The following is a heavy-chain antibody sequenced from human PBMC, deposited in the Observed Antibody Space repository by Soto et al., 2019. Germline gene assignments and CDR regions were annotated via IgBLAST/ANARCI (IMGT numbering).Heavy chain of an antibody. Sequence: QVRLEQSGPEVKKTGASVKVSCKASGYTFTSYGISWVRQAPGQGLEWMGWIHIYSGDANYAQRFQESATITRDTSTNTGYIEMRSLRSDDTAVYYCARALYYYDNSGLAYWGQGTLVTVSS. D-gene: IGHD3-22*01. CDR1: GYTFTSYG. V-gene: IGHV1-18*01. J-gene: IGHJ4*02. CDR2: IHIYSGDA. CDR3: ARALYYYDNSGLAY.